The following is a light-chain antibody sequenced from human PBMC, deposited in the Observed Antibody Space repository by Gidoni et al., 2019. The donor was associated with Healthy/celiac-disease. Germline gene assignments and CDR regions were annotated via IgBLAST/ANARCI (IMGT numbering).Light chain of an antibody. CDR1: SSNIGAGYD. CDR3: QSYDSSLSDAV. CDR2: GNS. Sequence: QSVLTQPPSVSGASGQRVTISCTGSSSNIGAGYDVHWYQQLPGTAPKLLIYGNSNRPSGVPDRFSGSKSGTSASLAITGLQAEDEADYYCQSYDSSLSDAVFGGGTQLTVL. J-gene: IGLJ7*01. V-gene: IGLV1-40*01.